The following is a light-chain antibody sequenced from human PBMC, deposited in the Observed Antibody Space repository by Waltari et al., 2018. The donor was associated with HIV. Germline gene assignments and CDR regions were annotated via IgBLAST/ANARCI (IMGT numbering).Light chain of an antibody. CDR3: SSLTNSATLSVL. V-gene: IGLV2-14*01. CDR1: NSDIGYYNY. Sequence: QFALTQPASVSGSPGQSITVPCTGPNSDIGYYNYVSWYQQHPGKAPKLIIYEVSNRPSGVSNRFSGSKSGNTASLTISGLQAEDEADYFCSSLTNSATLSVLFGGGTKLTVL. J-gene: IGLJ3*02. CDR2: EVS.